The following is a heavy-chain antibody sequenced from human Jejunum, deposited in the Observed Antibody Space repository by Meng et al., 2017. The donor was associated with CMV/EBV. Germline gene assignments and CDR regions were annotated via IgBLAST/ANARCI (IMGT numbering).Heavy chain of an antibody. V-gene: IGHV3-7*01. J-gene: IGHJ4*02. CDR3: TRDLENGYASSIKDY. D-gene: IGHD3-16*01. CDR2: IKQDGSEK. CDR1: GFTFRSYW. Sequence: SGFTFRSYWMSWVRQAPGKGLEWVASIKQDGSEKYYVDSVKGRFTIFRDNAKNSLYLQMNSLRAEDAAVYYCTRDLENGYASSIKDYWGQGTLVTVSS.